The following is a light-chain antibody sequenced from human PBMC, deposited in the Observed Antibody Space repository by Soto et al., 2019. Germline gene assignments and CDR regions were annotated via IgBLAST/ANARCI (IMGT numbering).Light chain of an antibody. Sequence: EIVLTQSPGTLSLSPGERATLSCRASQSLSNSYLAWYQQKPGQAPRLLIYGASSRATGIPDRFSGSGSGTDFTLTISGLEPEDFAVYYCQQYHTSRYTFGQGTKVEI. CDR1: QSLSNSY. V-gene: IGKV3-20*01. J-gene: IGKJ2*01. CDR2: GAS. CDR3: QQYHTSRYT.